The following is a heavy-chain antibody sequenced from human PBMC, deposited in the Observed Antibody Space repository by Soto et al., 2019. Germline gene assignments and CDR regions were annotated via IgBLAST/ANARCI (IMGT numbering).Heavy chain of an antibody. CDR3: AKDRDIVVVPAAYDAFDI. Sequence: GGSLRLSCAASGFTFSSYAMSWVRQAPGKGLEWVSAISGSGGSTYYADSVKGRFTISRDNSKNTLYLQMNGLRAEDTAVYYCAKDRDIVVVPAAYDAFDIWGQGTMVTLS. V-gene: IGHV3-23*01. J-gene: IGHJ3*02. CDR1: GFTFSSYA. CDR2: ISGSGGST. D-gene: IGHD2-2*01.